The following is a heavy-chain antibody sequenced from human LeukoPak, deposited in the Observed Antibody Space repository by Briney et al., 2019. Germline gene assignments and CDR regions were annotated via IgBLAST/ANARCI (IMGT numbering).Heavy chain of an antibody. J-gene: IGHJ1*01. D-gene: IGHD1-26*01. V-gene: IGHV4-59*01. CDR2: IYYSGST. CDR1: GGSISSYY. CDR3: ARGAGGSYRNFQH. Sequence: SETLSLTCTVSGGSISSYYWSWIRQPPGKGLEWIGYIYYSGSTNYNPSLKSRVTISVDTSKNQFSLKLSSVTAADTAVYYCARGAGGSYRNFQHWGQGTLVTASS.